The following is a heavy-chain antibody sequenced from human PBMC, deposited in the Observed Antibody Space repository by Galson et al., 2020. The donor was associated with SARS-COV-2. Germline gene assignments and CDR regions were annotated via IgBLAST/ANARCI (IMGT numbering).Heavy chain of an antibody. CDR1: GGSPNTYY. CDR2: LYYRGKT. Sequence: APETLSLTRHVPGGSPNTYYWSWLRQPPGKGLEWIRPLYYRGKTNYNPSLKSRVTISVDTSKNQFSLKLSSVTAADTAVYYCARGHLAISMIVVVFAASAYYFDYWGQGTLVTVFS. V-gene: IGHV4-59*12. D-gene: IGHD3-22*01. J-gene: IGHJ4*02. CDR3: ARGHLAISMIVVVFAASAYYFDY.